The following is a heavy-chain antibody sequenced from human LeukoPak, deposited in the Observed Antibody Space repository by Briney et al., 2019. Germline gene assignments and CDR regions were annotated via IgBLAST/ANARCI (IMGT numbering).Heavy chain of an antibody. CDR2: ISRVSNPI. CDR3: ARDEAVGITIFGVPTGDAFDI. Sequence: GGSLRLSCAASGFTFSTYSMNWVRQAPGKGLEWVSFISRVSNPIYYTDSVKGRFTISRDNAKSSLYLQMNSLGAEDTAVYYCARDEAVGITIFGVPTGDAFDIWGQGTMVTVSS. CDR1: GFTFSTYS. V-gene: IGHV3-48*01. J-gene: IGHJ3*02. D-gene: IGHD3-3*01.